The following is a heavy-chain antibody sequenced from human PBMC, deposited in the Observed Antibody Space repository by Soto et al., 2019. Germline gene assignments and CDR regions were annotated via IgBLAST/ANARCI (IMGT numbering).Heavy chain of an antibody. CDR3: ARGDYYDRSGYFPGGMDV. V-gene: IGHV4-30-4*01. J-gene: IGHJ6*02. CDR2: IYYSGST. D-gene: IGHD3-22*01. Sequence: PSETLSLTCTVSGDSISSGDYYWSWIRQPPGKGLEWIGYIYYSGSTYYNPSLKSRVTISVDTSKNQFSLKLSSVTAADTAVYYCARGDYYDRSGYFPGGMDVWGQRTTVTVSS. CDR1: GDSISSGDYY.